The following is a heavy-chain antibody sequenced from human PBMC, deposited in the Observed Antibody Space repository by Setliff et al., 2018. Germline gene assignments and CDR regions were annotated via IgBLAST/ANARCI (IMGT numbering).Heavy chain of an antibody. CDR3: ARASSGWYSAYYYYMDV. CDR2: FRPSGRT. Sequence: SETLSLTCTVSGGSISSRSYYWGWIRQPPGKGGLEWIGSFRPSGRTYYNPSLKSRVTISLDTSKNQFSLNLTSVTAADTAVYYCARASSGWYSAYYYYMDVWGKGTTVTVSS. J-gene: IGHJ6*03. CDR1: GGSISSRSYY. D-gene: IGHD6-19*01. V-gene: IGHV4-39*07.